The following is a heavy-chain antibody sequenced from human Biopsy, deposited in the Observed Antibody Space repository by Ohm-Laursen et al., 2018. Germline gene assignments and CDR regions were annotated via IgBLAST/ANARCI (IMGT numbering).Heavy chain of an antibody. CDR1: GVSIRRYF. D-gene: IGHD3-22*01. V-gene: IGHV4-59*08. CDR2: VSYSGNT. CDR3: AAYYYDSSGYFYAFHY. Sequence: TLSLTCTVSGVSIRRYFWSWIRQPLGEGLEWIGYVSYSGNTKYNPSLKSRVIISADTSKNQFSLKLSSVTAADTAMYYCAAYYYDSSGYFYAFHYWGQGTLVTVSS. J-gene: IGHJ4*02.